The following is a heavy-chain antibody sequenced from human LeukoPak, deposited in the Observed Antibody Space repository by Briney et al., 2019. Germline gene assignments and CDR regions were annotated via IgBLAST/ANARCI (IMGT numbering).Heavy chain of an antibody. V-gene: IGHV4-59*01. Sequence: SSETLSLTCTVSGGSISSYYWSWMRQPPGKGLEWIGYIYYSGSTNYNPSLESRVTISVDTSKNQFSLKLSSVTAADTAVYYCARMATIEEYYYMDVWGKGTTVTVSS. D-gene: IGHD5-24*01. CDR2: IYYSGST. CDR3: ARMATIEEYYYMDV. J-gene: IGHJ6*03. CDR1: GGSISSYY.